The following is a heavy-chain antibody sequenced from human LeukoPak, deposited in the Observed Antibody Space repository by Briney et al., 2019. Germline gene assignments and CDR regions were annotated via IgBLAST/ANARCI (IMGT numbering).Heavy chain of an antibody. CDR1: GGSISSGDYY. Sequence: SETLSLTCTVSGGSISSGDYYWSWIRQPPGKGLEWIGYIYYSGGTYYNPSLKSRVTISVDTSKNQFSLKLSSVTAADTAVYYCARARRPIVVVPAGRYYFDYWGQGTLVTVSS. CDR3: ARARRPIVVVPAGRYYFDY. CDR2: IYYSGGT. J-gene: IGHJ4*02. V-gene: IGHV4-30-4*01. D-gene: IGHD2-2*01.